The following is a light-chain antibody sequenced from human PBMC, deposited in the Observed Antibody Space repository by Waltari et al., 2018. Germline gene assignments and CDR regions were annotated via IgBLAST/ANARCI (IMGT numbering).Light chain of an antibody. CDR3: QQSSSTPPFT. V-gene: IGKV1-39*01. Sequence: DIQMTQSPSSLSASVGDRVTITCRARQSISSYLNWYQQKPGKAPKLLIYAASSLQSGVPSRFSGSGSGTDFTLTINSLQPEDFATYYCQQSSSTPPFTFGPGTKVDIK. CDR1: QSISSY. J-gene: IGKJ3*01. CDR2: AAS.